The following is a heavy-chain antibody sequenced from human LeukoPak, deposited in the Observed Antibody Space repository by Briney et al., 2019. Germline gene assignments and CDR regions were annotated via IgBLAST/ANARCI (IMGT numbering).Heavy chain of an antibody. D-gene: IGHD3-10*01. V-gene: IGHV3-48*01. CDR3: ARDGLSGYFDY. CDR1: GFTFSSYS. J-gene: IGHJ4*02. CDR2: ISSSSSTT. Sequence: GGSLRLSCAASGFTFSSYSMNWVRQAPGKGLEWVSYISSSSSTTYYADSVKGRFTISRDNAKNSLYLQMNSLRGEDTAVYYCARDGLSGYFDYWGQGTLVTVSS.